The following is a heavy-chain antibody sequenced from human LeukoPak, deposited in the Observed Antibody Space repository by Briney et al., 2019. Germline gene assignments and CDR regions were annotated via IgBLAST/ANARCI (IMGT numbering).Heavy chain of an antibody. Sequence: PSETLSLTCSVFGGSFSDYYWSWIRQPPGKGLEWIGEINHSGSTNYNPSLKSRVTISVDTSKNQFSLKLSSVTAADTAVYYCASRAVAGTTDYWGQGTLVTVSS. CDR2: INHSGST. CDR1: GGSFSDYY. D-gene: IGHD6-19*01. J-gene: IGHJ4*02. CDR3: ASRAVAGTTDY. V-gene: IGHV4-34*01.